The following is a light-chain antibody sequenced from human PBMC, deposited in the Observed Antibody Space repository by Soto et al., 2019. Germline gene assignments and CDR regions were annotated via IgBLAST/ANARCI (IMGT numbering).Light chain of an antibody. J-gene: IGKJ5*01. Sequence: EIVMTQSLATLSVSPGERATLSFSASQSVSSNLAWYQQKPGQAPRLLIYGASTRATGIPARFSGSGSGTEFTLTISSLQSEDFAVYYCQQYNTWPPITFGQGTRLEIK. CDR2: GAS. V-gene: IGKV3-15*01. CDR3: QQYNTWPPIT. CDR1: QSVSSN.